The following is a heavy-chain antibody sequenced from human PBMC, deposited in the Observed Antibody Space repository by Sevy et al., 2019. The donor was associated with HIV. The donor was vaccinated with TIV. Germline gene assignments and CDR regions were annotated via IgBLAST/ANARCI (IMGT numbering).Heavy chain of an antibody. Sequence: GGSLRLSCAASGFTFSSYAMSWDRQAPGKGLEWVSAISGSGGSTYYADSVKGRFTISRDNSKNTLYLQMNSLRAEDTAVYYCAKDPIKTHGDPNYYYYYMDVWGKGTTVTVSS. V-gene: IGHV3-23*01. CDR2: ISGSGGST. J-gene: IGHJ6*03. CDR3: AKDPIKTHGDPNYYYYYMDV. D-gene: IGHD4-17*01. CDR1: GFTFSSYA.